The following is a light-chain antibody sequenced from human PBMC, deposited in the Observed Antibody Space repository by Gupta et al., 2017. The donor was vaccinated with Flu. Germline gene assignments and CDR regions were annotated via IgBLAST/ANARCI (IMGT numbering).Light chain of an antibody. CDR2: WAS. J-gene: IGKJ1*01. Sequence: DIVMTNYRDSRARSLGERATINCKSSQSVLYSSNNKNYLAWYQQKPGQPPKLLIYWASTRESGVPDRFSGSGSGTDFTLTISSLQAEDVAVYYCQQYYSTPWTFGQGTKVEIK. CDR3: QQYYSTPWT. V-gene: IGKV4-1*01. CDR1: QSVLYSSNNKNY.